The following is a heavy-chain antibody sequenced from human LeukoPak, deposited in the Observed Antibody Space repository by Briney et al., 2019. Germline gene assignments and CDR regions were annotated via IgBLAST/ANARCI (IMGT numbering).Heavy chain of an antibody. CDR3: ARRGYSNYYFDY. J-gene: IGHJ4*02. Sequence: GASVKVSCKASGYTFTGYYMHWVRQAPGPGLEWMGRINPNSGGTNYAQKFQGRVTMTRDTSISTAYMELSRLRSDDTAVYYCARRGYSNYYFDYWGQGTLVTVSS. D-gene: IGHD4-11*01. CDR1: GYTFTGYY. CDR2: INPNSGGT. V-gene: IGHV1-2*06.